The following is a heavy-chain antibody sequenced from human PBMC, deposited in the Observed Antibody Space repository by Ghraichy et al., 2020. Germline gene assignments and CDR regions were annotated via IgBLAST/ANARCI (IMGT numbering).Heavy chain of an antibody. V-gene: IGHV4-34*01. CDR3: ARGRARGIVVVVAIIGLDP. D-gene: IGHD2-15*01. CDR2: INHSGST. J-gene: IGHJ5*02. Sequence: SETLSLTCAVYGGSFTGHYWSWIRQPPGKGLEWIGEINHSGSTNYNPSLKSRVTISVDTSKNQFSLKLSSVTAADTAVYYCARGRARGIVVVVAIIGLDPWDQGTLVFISS. CDR1: GGSFTGHY.